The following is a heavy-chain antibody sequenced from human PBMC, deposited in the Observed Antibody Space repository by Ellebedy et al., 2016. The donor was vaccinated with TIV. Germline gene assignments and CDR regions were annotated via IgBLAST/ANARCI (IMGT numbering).Heavy chain of an antibody. Sequence: PGGSLRLSCAVSGFTFSSHAMHWVRQAPGKGLEWVATISYTGGSQNYADSVKGRFTISRDNSKHTLDLQMNNVRAEDAAVYFCAKNQGSGSPYYYAMDVWGQGTTVIVSS. CDR1: GFTFSSHA. CDR2: ISYTGGSQ. J-gene: IGHJ6*02. D-gene: IGHD3-10*01. V-gene: IGHV3-30-3*02. CDR3: AKNQGSGSPYYYAMDV.